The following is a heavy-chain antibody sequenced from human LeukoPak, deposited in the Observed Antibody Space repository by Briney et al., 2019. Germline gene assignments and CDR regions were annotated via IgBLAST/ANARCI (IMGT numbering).Heavy chain of an antibody. J-gene: IGHJ4*02. CDR1: GFTFSNYW. CDR3: ATIQLWKFEY. D-gene: IGHD5-18*01. V-gene: IGHV3-7*01. CDR2: INQDESEK. Sequence: GGSLRLSCAASGFTFSNYWMSWVRQAPGKGLEWVANINQDESEKFYVDSVKGRFTISRDNAKNSLYLQMNSLRAEDSALYYCATIQLWKFEYWGQGALVTVSS.